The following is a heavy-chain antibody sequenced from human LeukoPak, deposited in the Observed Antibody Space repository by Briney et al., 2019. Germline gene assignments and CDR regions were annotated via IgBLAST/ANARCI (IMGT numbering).Heavy chain of an antibody. CDR1: GGTFSSYA. CDR2: IIPIFGTA. V-gene: IGHV1-69*05. J-gene: IGHJ4*02. D-gene: IGHD3-10*01. Sequence: SVKVSCKASGGTFSSYAISWVRQAPGQGLEWMGGIIPIFGTANYAQKFQGRVTITTDESTSTAYMELSSLRSEDTAVYYCARETMVRGVIPLYYFDYWGQGTLVTVSS. CDR3: ARETMVRGVIPLYYFDY.